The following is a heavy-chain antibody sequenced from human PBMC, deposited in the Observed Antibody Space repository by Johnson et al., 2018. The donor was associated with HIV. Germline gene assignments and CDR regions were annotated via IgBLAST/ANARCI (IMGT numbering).Heavy chain of an antibody. Sequence: VQLVESGGGVVLPGRSLRLSCAASGFTFSNAWMSWVRQAPGKGLEWVGRIKSKTDGGTTEYAAPVKGRFTVSRDNSKNTLYLQMNSLRAEDTAVYYCAKSRGSYLFDAFDIWGQGTMVTVSS. CDR1: GFTFSNAW. J-gene: IGHJ3*02. CDR3: AKSRGSYLFDAFDI. D-gene: IGHD1-26*01. CDR2: IKSKTDGGTT. V-gene: IGHV3-15*01.